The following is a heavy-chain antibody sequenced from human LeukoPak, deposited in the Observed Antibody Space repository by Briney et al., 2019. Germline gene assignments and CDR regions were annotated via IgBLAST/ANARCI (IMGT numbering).Heavy chain of an antibody. CDR1: GFTFSSYE. V-gene: IGHV3-30*18. D-gene: IGHD4-23*01. CDR2: ISYDGSNK. Sequence: PGGSLRLSCAASGFTFSSYEMSWVRQAPGKGLEWVAVISYDGSNKYYADSVKGRFTISRDNSKNTLYLQMNSLRAEDTAVYYCAKPKNYGGNVLPNWGQGTMVTVSS. J-gene: IGHJ3*01. CDR3: AKPKNYGGNVLPN.